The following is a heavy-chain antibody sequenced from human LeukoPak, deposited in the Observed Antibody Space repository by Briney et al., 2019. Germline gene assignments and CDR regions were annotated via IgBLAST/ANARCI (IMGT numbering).Heavy chain of an antibody. Sequence: ASVKVSCKASGYTFTSYGISWVRQAPGQGLEWMGWISAYNGNTNYAQKLQGRVTMTTDTSTSTAYMELRSLGSDGTAVYYCASQVYYYDSSGYYLWGQGTLVTVSS. CDR1: GYTFTSYG. J-gene: IGHJ4*02. CDR3: ASQVYYYDSSGYYL. V-gene: IGHV1-18*04. D-gene: IGHD3-22*01. CDR2: ISAYNGNT.